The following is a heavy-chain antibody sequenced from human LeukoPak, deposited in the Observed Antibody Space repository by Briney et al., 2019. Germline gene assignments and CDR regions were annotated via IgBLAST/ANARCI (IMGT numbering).Heavy chain of an antibody. Sequence: GGPLRLSCAASGFTFSSYAMSWVRQAPGKGLEWVSAISGSGGSTYYADSVKGRFTISRDNSKNTLYLQMNSLRAEDTAVYYCAKDLVAAAGSPSWFDPWGQGTLDTVSS. D-gene: IGHD6-13*01. J-gene: IGHJ5*02. CDR2: ISGSGGST. CDR1: GFTFSSYA. CDR3: AKDLVAAAGSPSWFDP. V-gene: IGHV3-23*01.